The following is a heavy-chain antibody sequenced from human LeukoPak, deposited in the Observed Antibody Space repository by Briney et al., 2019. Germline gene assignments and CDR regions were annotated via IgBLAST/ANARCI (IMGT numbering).Heavy chain of an antibody. D-gene: IGHD3-10*01. V-gene: IGHV4-34*01. Sequence: PSETLSLTCAVYGGSFSGYYWSWIRQPPGKGLEWIGEINHSGSTNYNPSLKRRGTISVDTSKNQFSLKLSSVTAADTAVYYCARRGSITMVRGVIIPYNWFAPWGQGTLVTVSS. CDR3: ARRGSITMVRGVIIPYNWFAP. CDR2: INHSGST. J-gene: IGHJ5*02. CDR1: GGSFSGYY.